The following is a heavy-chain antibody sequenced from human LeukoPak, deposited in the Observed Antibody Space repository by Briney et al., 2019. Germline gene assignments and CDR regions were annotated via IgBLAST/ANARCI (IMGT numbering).Heavy chain of an antibody. D-gene: IGHD2-15*01. Sequence: GGSLRLSCAASGFTFSSYGMHWVRQAPGKGLEWVAFIRYDGSNKYYADSVKGRFTISRDNSKNTLYLQMNSLRAEDTAVYYCAKDGGSWPLYYFDYWGQGTLDTVSS. J-gene: IGHJ4*02. CDR1: GFTFSSYG. V-gene: IGHV3-30*02. CDR3: AKDGGSWPLYYFDY. CDR2: IRYDGSNK.